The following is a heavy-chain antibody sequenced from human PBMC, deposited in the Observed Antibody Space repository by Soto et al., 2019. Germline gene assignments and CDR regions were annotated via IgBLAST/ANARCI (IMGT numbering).Heavy chain of an antibody. D-gene: IGHD3-3*01. V-gene: IGHV4-34*01. CDR3: ARGRNYYDFWSGYTPVDH. CDR1: GGCLSGYY. Sequence: EILSITCAAYGGCLSGYYWGWIRQPPGKGLEWIGEINDSGITNYNPSLKSRVTISVDTSKNQFSLKLRSVTAADTAVYYCARGRNYYDFWSGYTPVDHWGQGTLVTVSS. J-gene: IGHJ4*02. CDR2: INDSGIT.